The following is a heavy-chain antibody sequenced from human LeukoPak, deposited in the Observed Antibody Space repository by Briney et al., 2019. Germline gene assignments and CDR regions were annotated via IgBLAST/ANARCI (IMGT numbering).Heavy chain of an antibody. CDR2: IKADGGDQ. CDR1: GLTFISNW. J-gene: IGHJ4*02. Sequence: PGGSLRSSCGPPGLTFISNWMTWLGQAPGKGLEWVATIKADGGDQYYVDSLRGRFTISRDNAKNSLYLQMNNLTAEDTAVYYCARDRSRFGYWGQGTLVTVSS. D-gene: IGHD6-6*01. V-gene: IGHV3-7*01. CDR3: ARDRSRFGY.